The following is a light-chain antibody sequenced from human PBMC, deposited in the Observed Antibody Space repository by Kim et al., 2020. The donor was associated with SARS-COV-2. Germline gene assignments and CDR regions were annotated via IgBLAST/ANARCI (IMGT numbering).Light chain of an antibody. J-gene: IGLJ3*02. V-gene: IGLV2-14*03. CDR3: SSYTNSDTRV. Sequence: QSALTQPASVSGSPGQSITISCPGTSSDVGGYNFVSWYQQHPGKVPKLLIYDVSNRPSGVSNRFSGSKSGNTASLTISGLQAEDEADYYCSSYTNSDTRVFGGGTQLTVL. CDR2: DVS. CDR1: SSDVGGYNF.